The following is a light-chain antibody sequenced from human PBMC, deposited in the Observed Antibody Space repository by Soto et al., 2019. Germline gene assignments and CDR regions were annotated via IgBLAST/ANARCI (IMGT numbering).Light chain of an antibody. CDR3: SSYAGSNNSLYV. CDR1: SSDVGGYNY. Sequence: QSVLTQPPSASGSPGQSVTISCTGTSSDVGGYNYVPWYQQHPGKAPKLMIYEVSKRPSGVPDRFSGSKSGNTASLTVSGLQAEYEADYYCSSYAGSNNSLYVFGTGTKVTGL. CDR2: EVS. J-gene: IGLJ1*01. V-gene: IGLV2-8*01.